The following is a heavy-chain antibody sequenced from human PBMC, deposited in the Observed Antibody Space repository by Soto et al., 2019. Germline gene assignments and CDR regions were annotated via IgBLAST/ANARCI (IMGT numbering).Heavy chain of an antibody. J-gene: IGHJ1*01. CDR3: ARPPYGEEYFQH. CDR2: ISKNGGST. D-gene: IGHD4-17*01. CDR1: GFTFSSYA. V-gene: IGHV3-23*01. Sequence: PGGSLRLSCAASGFTFSSYAISWVRQAQGKGLEWVSAISKNGGSTYYADSVKGRFTISRDNSKNTLYLQMNSLRAEDTAVYYCARPPYGEEYFQHWGQGALVTVS.